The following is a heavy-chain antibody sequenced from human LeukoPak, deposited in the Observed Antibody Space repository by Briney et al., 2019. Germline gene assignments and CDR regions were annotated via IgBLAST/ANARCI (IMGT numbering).Heavy chain of an antibody. Sequence: SETLSLTCTVSGGSISSSSYYWGWIRQPPGKGLEWIGRIYTSGSTNYNPSLKSRVTISVDTSKNQFSLKLSSVTAADTAVYYCARHVVVATAYFDYWGQGTLVTVSS. CDR3: ARHVVVATAYFDY. D-gene: IGHD2-15*01. CDR1: GGSISSSSYY. V-gene: IGHV4-39*01. J-gene: IGHJ4*02. CDR2: IYTSGST.